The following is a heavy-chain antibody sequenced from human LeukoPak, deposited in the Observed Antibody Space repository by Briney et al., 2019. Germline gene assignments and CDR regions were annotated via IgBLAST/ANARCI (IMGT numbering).Heavy chain of an antibody. CDR1: GDTFTTYG. Sequence: ASVKVSCKASGDTFTTYGITWVRQAPGQGLEWMGWISGYNGNTEYTQKFQGRVAMTRDTSTSTAYMELRSLRSDDTAVYYCARGDILTGYYPFDYWGQGTLVTVSS. CDR3: ARGDILTGYYPFDY. CDR2: ISGYNGNT. J-gene: IGHJ4*02. V-gene: IGHV1-18*01. D-gene: IGHD3-9*01.